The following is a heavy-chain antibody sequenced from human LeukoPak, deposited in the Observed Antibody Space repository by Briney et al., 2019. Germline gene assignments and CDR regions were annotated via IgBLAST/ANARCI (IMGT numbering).Heavy chain of an antibody. D-gene: IGHD2-21*02. CDR1: GFTFSSYS. V-gene: IGHV3-21*01. J-gene: IGHJ4*02. CDR2: ISSSSSYI. Sequence: AGGSLRLSCAVSGFTFSSYSMNWVRQAPGRGLEWVSCISSSSSYIYYADSVKGRFTISRDNAKNSLFLQMNSLRAEDTAVYYCAREGQGDTNDYWGQGTLVTVSS. CDR3: AREGQGDTNDY.